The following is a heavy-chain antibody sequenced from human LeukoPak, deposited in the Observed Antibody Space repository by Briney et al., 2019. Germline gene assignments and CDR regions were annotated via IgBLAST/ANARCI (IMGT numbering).Heavy chain of an antibody. V-gene: IGHV3-15*01. CDR3: MYFWSGSSLVDY. Sequence: PGGSLRLSCAASGFTFTNAWMSWVRQAPGKELERVGRIKSRTDGGTTDYAAPVKGRFTISRDDSKNTLYLQMNSLKTEDTAVYYCMYFWSGSSLVDYWGQGTLVTVSS. CDR2: IKSRTDGGTT. J-gene: IGHJ4*02. CDR1: GFTFTNAW. D-gene: IGHD3-3*01.